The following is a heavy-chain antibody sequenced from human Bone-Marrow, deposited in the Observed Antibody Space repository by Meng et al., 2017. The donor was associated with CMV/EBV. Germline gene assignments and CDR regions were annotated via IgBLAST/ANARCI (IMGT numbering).Heavy chain of an antibody. CDR2: INHSGST. Sequence: GPLRLPCAVYGGSFSGYYWSWIRKPPGKGREWIGEINHSGSTNYNPSLKSGVTISVDTSKNQFSLKLSSVTAADTAVYYCARDTTIAAAGTSRFDYWGQGTLVTVAS. CDR3: ARDTTIAAAGTSRFDY. CDR1: GGSFSGYY. J-gene: IGHJ4*02. D-gene: IGHD6-13*01. V-gene: IGHV4-34*01.